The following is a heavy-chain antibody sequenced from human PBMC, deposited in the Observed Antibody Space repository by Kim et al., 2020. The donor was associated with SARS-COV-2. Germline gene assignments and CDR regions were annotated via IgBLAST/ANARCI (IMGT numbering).Heavy chain of an antibody. CDR2: INTNTGNP. J-gene: IGHJ6*02. CDR3: ASALMGYYYYYYGMDV. V-gene: IGHV7-4-1*02. D-gene: IGHD1-26*01. Sequence: ASVKVSCKASGYTFTSYAMNWVRQAPGQGLEWMGWINTNTGNPTYAQGFTGRFVFSLDTSVSTAYLQISSLKAEDTAVYYCASALMGYYYYYYGMDVWGQGTTVTVSS. CDR1: GYTFTSYA.